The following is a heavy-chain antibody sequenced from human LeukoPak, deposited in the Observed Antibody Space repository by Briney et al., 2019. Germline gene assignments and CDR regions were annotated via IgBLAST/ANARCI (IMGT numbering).Heavy chain of an antibody. J-gene: IGHJ4*02. D-gene: IGHD4-17*01. CDR1: GYTFTSYG. Sequence: ASVKVSCKASGYTFTSYGISWVRQAPGQGLEWMGWISAYNGNTNYAQKLQGRVTMTTDTSTSTAYMELRSLRSDDTAVYYCARSGHDYGDSPARFDYWGQGTLVTVSS. CDR2: ISAYNGNT. V-gene: IGHV1-18*01. CDR3: ARSGHDYGDSPARFDY.